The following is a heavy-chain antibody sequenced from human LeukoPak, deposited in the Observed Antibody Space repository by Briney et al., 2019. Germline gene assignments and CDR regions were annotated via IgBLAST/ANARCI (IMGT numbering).Heavy chain of an antibody. J-gene: IGHJ4*02. CDR1: GGSISSYY. V-gene: IGHV4-59*01. CDR2: IYYSGST. Sequence: SGTLSLTCTVSGGSISSYYWSWIRQPPGKGLEWLGYIYYSGSTNYNPSLKSRVTISVDTSKNQFSLKLSSVTAADTAVYYCARHVQDTAMVTPLYYFDYWGQGTLVTVSS. D-gene: IGHD5-18*01. CDR3: ARHVQDTAMVTPLYYFDY.